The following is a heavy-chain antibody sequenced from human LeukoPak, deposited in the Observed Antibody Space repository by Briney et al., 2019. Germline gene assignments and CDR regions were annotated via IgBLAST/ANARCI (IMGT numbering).Heavy chain of an antibody. J-gene: IGHJ6*02. CDR1: GFTFSSYW. V-gene: IGHV3-7*05. CDR3: ARLGYPSGMDV. CDR2: IIQDGSEK. D-gene: IGHD2-15*01. Sequence: GGSLRLSCAASGFTFSSYWMGWVRQAPGKGLEWVANIIQDGSEKYYVDSVKGRFTISRDNAKNSLYLQMNSLRVEDTAVCYCARLGYPSGMDVWGQGTTVTVSS.